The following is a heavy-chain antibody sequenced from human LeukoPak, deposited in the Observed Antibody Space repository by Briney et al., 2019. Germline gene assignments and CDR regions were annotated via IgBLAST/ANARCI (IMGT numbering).Heavy chain of an antibody. Sequence: SETLSLTCTVSGYSISSGYYWGWIRQPPGKGLEWIGSIYHSGSTYYNPSLKSRVTISVDTSKNQFSLKLSSVTAADTAVYYCARGARQSLSNYFDYWGQGTLVTVSS. CDR1: GYSISSGYY. D-gene: IGHD5/OR15-5a*01. CDR3: ARGARQSLSNYFDY. CDR2: IYHSGST. J-gene: IGHJ4*02. V-gene: IGHV4-38-2*02.